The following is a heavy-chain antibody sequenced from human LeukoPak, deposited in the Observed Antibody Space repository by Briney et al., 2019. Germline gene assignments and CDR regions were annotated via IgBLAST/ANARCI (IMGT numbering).Heavy chain of an antibody. Sequence: GGSLRLSCAASGFNFSSYWMSWVRRAPGRGLEWVANIKQDGSEKYYVDSVRGRFTISRDNAKNSLFLQMNSLRGDDTAIYYCGSGSTWLPRGQGTLVTVSS. CDR2: IKQDGSEK. V-gene: IGHV3-7*01. CDR3: GSGSTWLP. J-gene: IGHJ4*02. D-gene: IGHD6-13*01. CDR1: GFNFSSYW.